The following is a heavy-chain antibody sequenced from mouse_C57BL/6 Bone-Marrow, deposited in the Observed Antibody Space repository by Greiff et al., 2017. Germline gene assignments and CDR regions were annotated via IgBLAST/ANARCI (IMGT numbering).Heavy chain of an antibody. Sequence: DVMLVESGGGLVKPGGSLKLSCAASGFTFSDYGMHWVRQAPEKGLEWVAYISSGSSTIYYADTVKGRFTISRDNAKNTLFLQMTSLRSEDTAMYYCATYYFHAMDYWGQGTSVTVSS. V-gene: IGHV5-17*01. J-gene: IGHJ4*01. D-gene: IGHD1-1*01. CDR2: ISSGSSTI. CDR3: ATYYFHAMDY. CDR1: GFTFSDYG.